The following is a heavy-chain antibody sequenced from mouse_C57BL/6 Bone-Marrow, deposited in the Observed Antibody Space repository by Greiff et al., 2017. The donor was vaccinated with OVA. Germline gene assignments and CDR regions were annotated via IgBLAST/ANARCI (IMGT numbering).Heavy chain of an antibody. CDR3: ARDIAY. CDR1: GFTFSSYA. Sequence: EVKLEESGGGLVKPGGSLKLSCAASGFTFSSYAMSWVRQTPEKRLEWVATISDGGSYTYYPDNVKGRFTISRDNAKNNLYLQMSHLKSEDTAMYYCARDIAYWGQGTLVTVSA. CDR2: ISDGGSYT. J-gene: IGHJ3*01. V-gene: IGHV5-4*01.